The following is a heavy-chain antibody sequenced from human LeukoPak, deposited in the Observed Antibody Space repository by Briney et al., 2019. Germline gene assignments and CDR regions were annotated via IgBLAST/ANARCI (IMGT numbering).Heavy chain of an antibody. Sequence: SETLSLTCAVSGYSISSGYYWGWIRQPPGKGLEWIGSIYHSGSTYYNPSLKSRVTISVDTSKNQFSLNLSSVTAADTAVYYCARLRLLLPFDYWGQGTLVTVSS. J-gene: IGHJ4*02. CDR3: ARLRLLLPFDY. CDR1: GYSISSGYY. D-gene: IGHD2/OR15-2a*01. CDR2: IYHSGST. V-gene: IGHV4-38-2*01.